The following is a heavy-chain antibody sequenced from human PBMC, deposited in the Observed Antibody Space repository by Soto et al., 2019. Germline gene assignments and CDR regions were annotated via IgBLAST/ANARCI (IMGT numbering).Heavy chain of an antibody. J-gene: IGHJ6*02. CDR3: ARLQLCIAARPEYGMDV. V-gene: IGHV4-39*01. CDR1: GGSISSSSYY. D-gene: IGHD6-6*01. CDR2: IFYSGST. Sequence: QLQLQESGPGLVTPSETLSLTCTVSGGSISSSSYYWGWIRQPPGKGLEWLGSIFYSGSTYYNPSLKSRVTIYVDTSKNQFALKLSSVTAADTAVYYCARLQLCIAARPEYGMDVWGQVTTVTVSS.